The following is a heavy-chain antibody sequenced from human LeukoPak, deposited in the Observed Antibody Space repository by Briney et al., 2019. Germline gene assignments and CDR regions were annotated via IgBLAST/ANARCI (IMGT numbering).Heavy chain of an antibody. CDR3: ARGGWSSGWYGDAFDI. J-gene: IGHJ3*02. D-gene: IGHD6-19*01. CDR2: ISYDGSNK. V-gene: IGHV3-30-3*01. CDR1: GFTFSSYA. Sequence: PGGSLRLSCAASGFTFSSYAMHWVRQAPGKGLEWVAVISYDGSNKYYADSVKGRFTISRDNSKNTLYLQMNSLRAEDTAVYYCARGGWSSGWYGDAFDIWGQGTMVTVSS.